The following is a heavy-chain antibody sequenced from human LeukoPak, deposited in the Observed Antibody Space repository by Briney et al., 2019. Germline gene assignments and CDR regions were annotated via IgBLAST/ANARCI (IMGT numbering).Heavy chain of an antibody. V-gene: IGHV3-48*03. CDR3: AELGITMIGGV. CDR1: RFTFSSYP. J-gene: IGHJ6*04. D-gene: IGHD3-10*02. CDR2: ISSSGSTI. Sequence: GGSLRLSCAASRFTFSSYPMHWVRQAPGKGLEWVSYISSSGSTIYYADSVKGRFTISRDNVKNSLYLQMNSLRAEDTAVYYCAELGITMIGGVWGKGTTVTISS.